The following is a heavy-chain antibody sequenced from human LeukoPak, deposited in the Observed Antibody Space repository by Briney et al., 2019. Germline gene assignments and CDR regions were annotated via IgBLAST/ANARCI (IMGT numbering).Heavy chain of an antibody. V-gene: IGHV4-34*01. Sequence: SETLSLTCAVYGGSFSGYYWSWIRQPPGKGLEWIGEINHSGSTNYNPSLKSRVTISVDTSKNQFSLKLSSVTAADTAVYYCARLTRITMIVVARFGYYFDYWGQGTLVTVSS. D-gene: IGHD3-22*01. CDR3: ARLTRITMIVVARFGYYFDY. CDR1: GGSFSGYY. J-gene: IGHJ4*02. CDR2: INHSGST.